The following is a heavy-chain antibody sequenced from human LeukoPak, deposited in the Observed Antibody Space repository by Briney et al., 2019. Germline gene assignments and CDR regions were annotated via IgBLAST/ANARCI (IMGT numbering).Heavy chain of an antibody. J-gene: IGHJ4*02. CDR1: GGTFSSYA. D-gene: IGHD5-18*01. Sequence: SVKVSCKASGGTFSSYAISWVRQAPGQGLEWMGRIIPIFGTANYAQKFQGRVTITTDESTSTAYMELSSLRSEDTAVYYCARDRASTATAYFDYWGQGTLVTVSS. CDR2: IIPIFGTA. V-gene: IGHV1-69*05. CDR3: ARDRASTATAYFDY.